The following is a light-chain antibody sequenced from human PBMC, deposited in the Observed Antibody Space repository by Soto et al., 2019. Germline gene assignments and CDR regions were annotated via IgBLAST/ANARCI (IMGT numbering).Light chain of an antibody. CDR1: QTISSW. Sequence: IQMTHSPSTLPVSVGDRVTITCRASQTISSWLAWYQQKPGKAPKLLIYKASTLKSGVPSRFSGSGSGTEFTLTISSLQPDDFATYYCQHYNSYSEAFGQGTKVDIK. CDR3: QHYNSYSEA. V-gene: IGKV1-5*03. CDR2: KAS. J-gene: IGKJ1*01.